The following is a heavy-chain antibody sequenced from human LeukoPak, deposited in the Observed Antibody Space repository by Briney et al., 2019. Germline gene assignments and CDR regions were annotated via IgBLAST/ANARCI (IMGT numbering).Heavy chain of an antibody. CDR2: ISSSSSYI. CDR1: GFTVSSNY. J-gene: IGHJ4*02. D-gene: IGHD1-26*01. V-gene: IGHV3-21*01. Sequence: GGSLRLSCAASGFTVSSNYMNWVRQAPGKGLEWVSSISSSSSYIYYADSVKGRFTISRDNAKNSLYLQMNSLRAEDTAVYYCAREKLLGELLPGYWGQGTLVTVSS. CDR3: AREKLLGELLPGY.